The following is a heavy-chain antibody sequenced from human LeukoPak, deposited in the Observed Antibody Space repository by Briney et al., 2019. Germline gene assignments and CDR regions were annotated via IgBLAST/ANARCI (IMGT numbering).Heavy chain of an antibody. CDR3: AREDRDSSGLDWFDP. Sequence: ASVKVSCKASGYAFTGYYMHWVRQAPGQGLEWMGWINPNSGGTNYAQKFQGRVTMTRDTSISTAYMELSRLRSDDTAVYYCAREDRDSSGLDWFDPWGQGTLVTVSS. J-gene: IGHJ5*02. D-gene: IGHD3-22*01. V-gene: IGHV1-2*02. CDR1: GYAFTGYY. CDR2: INPNSGGT.